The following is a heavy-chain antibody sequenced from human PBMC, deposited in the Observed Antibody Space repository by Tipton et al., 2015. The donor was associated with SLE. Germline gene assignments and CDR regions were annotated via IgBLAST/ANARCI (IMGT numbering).Heavy chain of an antibody. J-gene: IGHJ5*02. D-gene: IGHD2-2*01. V-gene: IGHV4-31*03. Sequence: TLSLTCTVSGGSISSGGLFWSWVRQHPGKGLEWIGYIYYSGSTYYNPSLKSRVTISVDTSKNQFSLKLSSVTAADTAVYYCARGSDTSPGWFDPWGQGTLVTVSS. CDR3: ARGSDTSPGWFDP. CDR1: GGSISSGGLF. CDR2: IYYSGST.